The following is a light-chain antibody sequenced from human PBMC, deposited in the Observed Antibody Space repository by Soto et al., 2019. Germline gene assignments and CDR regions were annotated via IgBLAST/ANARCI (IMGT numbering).Light chain of an antibody. J-gene: IGKJ3*01. CDR2: AAA. CDR1: QGISSY. Sequence: ANRMTQSPSSFSASTGDRVTITCRASQGISSYLAWYQQKPGKAPKLLIYAAATFKSGVPSRFSGSGSGTDFTLTISCLQSEDFATYYCQQYYSSPRGFTFGPGTKVDIK. CDR3: QQYYSSPRGFT. V-gene: IGKV1-8*01.